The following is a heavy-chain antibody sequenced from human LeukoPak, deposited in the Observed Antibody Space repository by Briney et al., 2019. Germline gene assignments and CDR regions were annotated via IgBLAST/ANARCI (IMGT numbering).Heavy chain of an antibody. D-gene: IGHD6-19*01. CDR1: GYTFTSYA. CDR2: INAGNGNT. J-gene: IGHJ4*02. V-gene: IGHV1-3*01. Sequence: ASVKVSCKASGYTFTSYAMHWVRQAPGQRLEWMGWINAGNGNTKYSQKFQGRVTITRDTSASTAYMELRSLRSDDTAVYYCARDNPQWLAWEDYWGQGTLVTVSS. CDR3: ARDNPQWLAWEDY.